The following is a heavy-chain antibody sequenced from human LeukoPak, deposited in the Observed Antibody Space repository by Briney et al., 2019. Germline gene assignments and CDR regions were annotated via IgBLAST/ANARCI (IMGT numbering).Heavy chain of an antibody. V-gene: IGHV1-24*01. D-gene: IGHD5-12*01. CDR3: ATRSGYSGYDYGNWYFDL. J-gene: IGHJ2*01. Sequence: ASVTVSCKVSGYTLTELSMHWVRQAPGKGLEWMGGFDPEDGETIYAQKFQGRVTMTEDTSTDTAYMELSSLRSEDTAVYYCATRSGYSGYDYGNWYFDLWGRGTLVTVSS. CDR2: FDPEDGET. CDR1: GYTLTELS.